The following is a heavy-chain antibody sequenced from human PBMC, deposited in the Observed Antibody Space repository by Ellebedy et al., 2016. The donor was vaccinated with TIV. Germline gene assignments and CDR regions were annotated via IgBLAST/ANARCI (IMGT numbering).Heavy chain of an antibody. CDR3: AREDSGSSFDN. CDR1: GGSISSSSYY. CDR2: VYYSGLT. V-gene: IGHV4-39*02. D-gene: IGHD1-26*01. Sequence: SETLSLTCSVSGGSISSSSYYWAWIRQPPGKGLEWIGSVYYSGLTYYNPSLEGRVTISIDTSQNHFSLKLNSVTAADTAVYYCAREDSGSSFDNWGQGILVTVSS. J-gene: IGHJ4*02.